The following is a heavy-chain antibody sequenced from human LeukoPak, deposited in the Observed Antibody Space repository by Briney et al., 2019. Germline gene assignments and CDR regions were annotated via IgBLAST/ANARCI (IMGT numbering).Heavy chain of an antibody. CDR2: IRSRADGGTA. D-gene: IGHD2-2*01. Sequence: GGSLRLSCAASGFTFRDAWMTWVRQAPGKGLEWVGRIRSRADGGTAEYATAVEGRFTISRDDSTNTLYLQMNSLRAEDTALYYCAKDMDPSIYCSSTSCYSRGAFDIWGQGTMVTVSS. J-gene: IGHJ3*02. CDR3: AKDMDPSIYCSSTSCYSRGAFDI. CDR1: GFTFRDAW. V-gene: IGHV3-15*05.